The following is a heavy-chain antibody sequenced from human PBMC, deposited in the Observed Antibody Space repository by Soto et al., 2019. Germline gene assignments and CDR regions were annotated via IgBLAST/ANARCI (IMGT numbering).Heavy chain of an antibody. Sequence: EVQLLESGGGLVQPGGSLRLSCAASGFTFSSYAMSWVRHAPGKGLEWVSGISGSGGSTYYADSVKGRFTISRDNSKNTLYLQTNSLRAEDTAVYYCAKERGDNYGYDAMDVWGQGTTVTVSS. D-gene: IGHD5-18*01. V-gene: IGHV3-23*01. J-gene: IGHJ6*02. CDR1: GFTFSSYA. CDR3: AKERGDNYGYDAMDV. CDR2: ISGSGGST.